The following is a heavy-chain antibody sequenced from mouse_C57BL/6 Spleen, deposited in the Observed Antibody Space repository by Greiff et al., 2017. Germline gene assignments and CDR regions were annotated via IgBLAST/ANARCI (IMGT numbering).Heavy chain of an antibody. V-gene: IGHV3-6*01. Sequence: VQLKESGPGLVKPSQSLSLTCSVTGYSITSGYYWNWIRQFPGNKLEWMGYISYDGSNNYNPSLKNRISITRDTSKNQFFLKLNSVTTEDTATYYCARSQPGSSGFAYWGQGTLVTVSA. CDR3: ARSQPGSSGFAY. CDR1: GYSITSGYY. J-gene: IGHJ3*01. CDR2: ISYDGSN. D-gene: IGHD1-1*01.